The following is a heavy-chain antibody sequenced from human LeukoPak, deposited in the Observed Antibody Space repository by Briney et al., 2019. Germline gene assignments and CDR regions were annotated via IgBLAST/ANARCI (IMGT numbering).Heavy chain of an antibody. CDR3: ARRALEENYFDY. V-gene: IGHV4-4*07. Sequence: SETLSLTCIVSGGSISSYYWSWVRQPAGKGLEYIGLVYTRGGTNYNPSLKSRVTMSLDTSTNQFSLKLSSVTAADTAVYYCARRALEENYFDYWGQGTLVTVSS. D-gene: IGHD6-6*01. J-gene: IGHJ4*02. CDR2: VYTRGGT. CDR1: GGSISSYY.